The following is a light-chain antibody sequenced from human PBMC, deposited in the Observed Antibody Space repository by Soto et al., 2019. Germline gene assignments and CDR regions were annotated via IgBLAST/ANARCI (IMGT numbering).Light chain of an antibody. J-gene: IGKJ5*01. CDR3: QQLNSYPRT. CDR1: QGVSSY. Sequence: DVRLSQSPSFLSASVGDRVTITCRASQGVSSYLAWCQQKQGKSPKLLIYAASTLQSGVPSRFSGSGSGTEFTLTISSLQPEDFSTYYCQQLNSYPRTFGQGTLLEV. V-gene: IGKV1-9*01. CDR2: AAS.